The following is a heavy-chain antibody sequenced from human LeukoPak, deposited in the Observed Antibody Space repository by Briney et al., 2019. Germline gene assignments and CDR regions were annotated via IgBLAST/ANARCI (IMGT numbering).Heavy chain of an antibody. CDR1: GFTSSNYA. Sequence: PGRSLRLSCAASGFTSSNYAMNSVRQAPRKGLEWVSGISGSGGTTYYADSVKGRFTISRDNPKNTLYLQMNGLRAEDTAVYYCARRVVAGQTYYFDFWGQGTLVTVSS. V-gene: IGHV3-23*01. CDR2: ISGSGGTT. D-gene: IGHD6-19*01. J-gene: IGHJ4*02. CDR3: ARRVVAGQTYYFDF.